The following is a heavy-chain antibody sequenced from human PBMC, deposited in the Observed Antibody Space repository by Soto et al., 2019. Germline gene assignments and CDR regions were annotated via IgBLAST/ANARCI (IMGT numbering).Heavy chain of an antibody. CDR1: GYSFAGYW. Sequence: PVESLKISCNGSGYSFAGYWITWVRQMPWKGLEWMGRIDPSDSQTYYSPSFRGHVTISAAKSITTVFLQWSSLRASDTAMYYCARQIYDSDSGPNFQYYFDSWGQGTLVTVS. CDR3: ARQIYDSDSGPNFQYYFDS. D-gene: IGHD3-22*01. V-gene: IGHV5-10-1*01. CDR2: IDPSDSQT. J-gene: IGHJ4*02.